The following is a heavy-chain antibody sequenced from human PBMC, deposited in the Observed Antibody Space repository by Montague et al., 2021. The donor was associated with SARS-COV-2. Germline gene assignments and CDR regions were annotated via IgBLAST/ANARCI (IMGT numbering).Heavy chain of an antibody. CDR2: IDQGGAT. V-gene: IGHV4-34*01. Sequence: SQTLSLTCAVYGGSFNNYYWTWIRQAPGKGLEWIGEIDQGGATNYSPAFRSRLTLSVDTSKNQFSLKLNSVTAADTAVYFCARGRRQSFLVFAVLAGGPEPKGYGLDVWGLGTTVTVS. J-gene: IGHJ6*02. CDR1: GGSFNNYY. CDR3: ARGRRQSFLVFAVLAGGPEPKGYGLDV. D-gene: IGHD3-3*01.